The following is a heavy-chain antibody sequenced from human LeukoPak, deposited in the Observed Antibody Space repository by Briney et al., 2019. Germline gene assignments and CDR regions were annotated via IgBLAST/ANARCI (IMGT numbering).Heavy chain of an antibody. V-gene: IGHV4-4*07. CDR3: MRDGPSWGLL. Sequence: SETLSLTCTVSGIPINPYYWTWIRQPAGKGLEWIGRIIYTTGSTNYNPSLSSRVTMSVDTSKNQISLKLTYVTAADTAMYYCMRDGPSWGLLWGLGTLVTVSS. J-gene: IGHJ4*02. CDR1: GIPINPYY. CDR2: IIYTTGST. D-gene: IGHD3-16*01.